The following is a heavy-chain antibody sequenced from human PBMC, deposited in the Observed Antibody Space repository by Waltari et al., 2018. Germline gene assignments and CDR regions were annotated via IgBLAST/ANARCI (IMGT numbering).Heavy chain of an antibody. J-gene: IGHJ6*02. Sequence: QVQLQQWGAGLLKPSETLSLTCAVYGGSFSGYYWSWIRQPPGKGLEWIGEINHSGSTNYNPSRKSRVTISVETAKSQVSLKLSSVTAADTAVYYGARIRAWGIAVAGTYYRYYGMDVWGQGTTVTVSS. CDR3: ARIRAWGIAVAGTYYRYYGMDV. V-gene: IGHV4-34*01. CDR2: INHSGST. D-gene: IGHD6-19*01. CDR1: GGSFSGYY.